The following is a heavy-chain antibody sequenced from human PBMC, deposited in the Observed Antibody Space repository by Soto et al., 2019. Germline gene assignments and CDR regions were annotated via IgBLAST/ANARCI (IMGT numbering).Heavy chain of an antibody. Sequence: EVQLLESGGGLVQPGGSLRLSCAASGFTFSSYAMSWVRQAPGKGLEWVSAISGSGGSTYYADSAKGRFTISRDNSKNTLYLQMNSLRAEDTAVYYCAKDSSIYYDSSGYWGYWGQGTLVTVSS. CDR2: ISGSGGST. V-gene: IGHV3-23*01. CDR3: AKDSSIYYDSSGYWGY. J-gene: IGHJ4*02. D-gene: IGHD3-22*01. CDR1: GFTFSSYA.